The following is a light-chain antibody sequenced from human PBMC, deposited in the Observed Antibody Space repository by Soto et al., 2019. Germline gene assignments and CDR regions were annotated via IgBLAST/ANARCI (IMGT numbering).Light chain of an antibody. CDR3: AAWDDSLTGPV. Sequence: QAVVAQPPSASGTPGRGVTISCSGSSSNIGSNTVNWYQQIPGTAPKLLIYSSDQRPSGVPDRFSGSKSGTSASLAISGLQSDDEADYYCAAWDDSLTGPVFGGGTKLTVL. CDR1: SSNIGSNT. V-gene: IGLV1-44*01. CDR2: SSD. J-gene: IGLJ2*01.